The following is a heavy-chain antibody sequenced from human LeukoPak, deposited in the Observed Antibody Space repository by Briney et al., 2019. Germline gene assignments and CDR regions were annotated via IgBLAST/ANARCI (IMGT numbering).Heavy chain of an antibody. CDR2: MNPNSGNT. CDR1: GYTFTSYA. CDR3: ARGGWFDYYYYYMDV. V-gene: IGHV1-8*03. J-gene: IGHJ6*03. D-gene: IGHD3-10*01. Sequence: ASVNISCKASGYTFTSYAMNWVRQAPGQGLEWMGWMNPNSGNTGYAQKFQGRVTITRNTSISTAYMELSSLRSEDTAVYYRARGGWFDYYYYYMDVWGKGTTVTVSS.